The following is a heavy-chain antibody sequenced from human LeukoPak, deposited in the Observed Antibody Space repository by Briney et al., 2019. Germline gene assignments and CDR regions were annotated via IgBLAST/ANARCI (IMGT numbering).Heavy chain of an antibody. J-gene: IGHJ6*03. CDR3: ARDATGLYGDGYYYYYMDV. CDR1: GYTFTSCY. CDR2: INPSGGST. Sequence: ASVKVSCKASGYTFTSCYMHWVRQAPGQGLEWMGIINPSGGSTSYAQKFQGRVTMTRDTSTSTVYMELSSLRSEDTAVYYCARDATGLYGDGYYYYYMDVWGKGTTVTISS. D-gene: IGHD2-15*01. V-gene: IGHV1-46*01.